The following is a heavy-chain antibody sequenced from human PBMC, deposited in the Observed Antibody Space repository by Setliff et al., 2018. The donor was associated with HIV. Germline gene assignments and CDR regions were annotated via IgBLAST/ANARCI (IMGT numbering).Heavy chain of an antibody. Sequence: SETLSLTCTVSGGSIDTYFWSWIRQPAGKRLEWIGRISDTGSINYNPSLKGRLTMSVDTSKNQFSLKLSSVTAADTAVYYCAGVLVIPAASAGSFAFDIWGQGRMVTVSS. V-gene: IGHV4-4*07. CDR3: AGVLVIPAASAGSFAFDI. D-gene: IGHD2-2*01. CDR1: GGSIDTYF. CDR2: ISDTGSI. J-gene: IGHJ3*02.